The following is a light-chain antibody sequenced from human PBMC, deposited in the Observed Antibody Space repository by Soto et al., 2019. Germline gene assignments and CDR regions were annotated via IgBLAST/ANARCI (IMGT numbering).Light chain of an antibody. CDR1: QSISSW. CDR3: QHYYTYPCT. Sequence: DIQMTQSPSTLSASVGDRVTITCRASQSISSWLAWYQQRPGKAPKLLIYKASNLESGVPSRFSGSGSGTELTLTISSLHPDDFATYYCQHYYTYPCTFGPGTKVEIK. J-gene: IGKJ1*01. V-gene: IGKV1-5*03. CDR2: KAS.